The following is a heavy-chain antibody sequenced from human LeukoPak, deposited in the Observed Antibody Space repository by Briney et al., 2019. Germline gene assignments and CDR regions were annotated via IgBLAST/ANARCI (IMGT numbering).Heavy chain of an antibody. CDR2: IYTSGST. Sequence: SETLSLTCTVSGGSISSYSWSWIRQPPGKGLEWIGRIYTSGSTNYNPSLKSRATMSVDTSKNQFSLKLSSVTAADTAVYYCARGVLDYYDSSGYYYPGGYYFDYWGQGTLVTVSS. D-gene: IGHD3-22*01. J-gene: IGHJ4*02. V-gene: IGHV4-4*07. CDR1: GGSISSYS. CDR3: ARGVLDYYDSSGYYYPGGYYFDY.